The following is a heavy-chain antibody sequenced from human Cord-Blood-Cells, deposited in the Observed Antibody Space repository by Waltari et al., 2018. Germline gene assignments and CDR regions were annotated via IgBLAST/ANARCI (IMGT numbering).Heavy chain of an antibody. V-gene: IGHV3-73*02. CDR3: TSAQQLVDY. Sequence: EVQLVESGGGLVQPGGSLKLSCAASGFTFSGSAMHWVRQASGKGLGWVGGIRRKANSYATAYAASVKGRFTISRDDSKNTAYLQMNSLKTEDTAVYYCTSAQQLVDYWGQGTLVTVSS. CDR2: IRRKANSYAT. CDR1: GFTFSGSA. D-gene: IGHD6-6*01. J-gene: IGHJ4*02.